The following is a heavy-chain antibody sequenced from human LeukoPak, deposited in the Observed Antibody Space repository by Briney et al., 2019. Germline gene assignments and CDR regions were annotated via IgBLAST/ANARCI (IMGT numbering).Heavy chain of an antibody. D-gene: IGHD6-13*01. V-gene: IGHV3-11*06. J-gene: IGHJ5*02. CDR1: GFSFSDYY. Sequence: PGGSLRLSCSVSGFSFSDYYMSWIRQAPGKGLEWVSYISSSGSYTNYADSVKGRFTISRDNAKNSLHLQMNSLRAEDTAVYYCARENSSSFNWFDPWGQGTMVTVSS. CDR2: ISSSGSYT. CDR3: ARENSSSFNWFDP.